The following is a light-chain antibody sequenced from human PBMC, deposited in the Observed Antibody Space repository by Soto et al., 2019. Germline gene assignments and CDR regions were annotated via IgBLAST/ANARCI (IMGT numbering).Light chain of an antibody. J-gene: IGKJ1*01. CDR2: GAS. Sequence: IVMTQSPATLSVSPGERATLSCRASQSVSNNYLAWYQQKPGQAPRLLIYGASTRATGIPARFSGSGSGTEFTLTISSLQSEDFAVYYCQQYKNWLTWTFGQGTKVDIK. V-gene: IGKV3-15*01. CDR3: QQYKNWLTWT. CDR1: QSVSNN.